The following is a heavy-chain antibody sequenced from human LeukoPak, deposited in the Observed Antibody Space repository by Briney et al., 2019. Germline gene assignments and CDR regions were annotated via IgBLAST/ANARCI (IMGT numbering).Heavy chain of an antibody. D-gene: IGHD1-14*01. CDR1: GGSINNYI. CDR2: IFFSGRN. J-gene: IGHJ4*02. CDR3: SRQMGTSRFGF. Sequence: SETLSLTCTVSGGSINNYIWSWIRQSPGKGLEWIGYIFFSGRNNYYPYPGSRGPISVDTSKNQFSLRFSSVAASDTAVYYCSRQMGTSRFGFWGQGTMVTVSS. V-gene: IGHV4-59*08.